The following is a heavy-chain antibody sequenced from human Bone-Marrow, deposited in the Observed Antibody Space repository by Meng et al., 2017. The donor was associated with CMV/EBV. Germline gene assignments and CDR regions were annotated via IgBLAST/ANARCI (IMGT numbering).Heavy chain of an antibody. D-gene: IGHD4-23*01. CDR1: GYTFTDYY. CDR3: ARDTDYGGLPTMCLFDP. Sequence: ASVKVSCKASGYTFTDYYIHWVRKAPGQGLEWMGWINPDRGDTNYVEKFQGRVTMTRDTSISTAYMELSRLRSDDTAVYYCARDTDYGGLPTMCLFDPWGQGSLVNVAS. V-gene: IGHV1-2*02. CDR2: INPDRGDT. J-gene: IGHJ5*02.